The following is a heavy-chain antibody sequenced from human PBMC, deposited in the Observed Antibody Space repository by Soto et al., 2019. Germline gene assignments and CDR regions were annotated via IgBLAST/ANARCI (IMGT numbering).Heavy chain of an antibody. V-gene: IGHV3-73*01. CDR3: IADMPGGYSDCFDY. CDR2: IRSKTNNYAT. D-gene: IGHD2-21*02. Sequence: PGGSLRLSCAASGLTFSDSAIHWVRQASGKGLEWVGRIRSKTNNYATTYAASVKGRFTISRDDSKATLYLQMNSLKTEDTGVYFCIADMPGGYSDCFDYWGQGALVTVSS. CDR1: GLTFSDSA. J-gene: IGHJ4*02.